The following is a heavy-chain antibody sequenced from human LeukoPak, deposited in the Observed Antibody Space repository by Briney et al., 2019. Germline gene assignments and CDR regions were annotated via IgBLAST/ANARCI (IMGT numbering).Heavy chain of an antibody. D-gene: IGHD3-3*01. Sequence: PSETLSLTCAVYGGSFSGYYWSWIRQPPGKGLEWIGEINRSGSTNYNPSLKSRVTISVDTSKNQFSLKLSSVTDADTAVYYCARAPYYDFWSGYYTGDYYYYGMDVWGQGTTVTVSS. CDR3: ARAPYYDFWSGYYTGDYYYYGMDV. CDR1: GGSFSGYY. CDR2: INRSGST. V-gene: IGHV4-34*01. J-gene: IGHJ6*02.